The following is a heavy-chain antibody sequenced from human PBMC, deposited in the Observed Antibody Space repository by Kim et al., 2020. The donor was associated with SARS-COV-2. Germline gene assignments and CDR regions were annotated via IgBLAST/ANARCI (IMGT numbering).Heavy chain of an antibody. Sequence: GGSLRLSCAASGFTFSDYYMSWLRQAPGKGLEWVAYIPNTGTSRFYADSVKGRFTISKDSTKDSLYLQMDSLIAEDTAVYYCARGGIRSYGFPFFDYWG. V-gene: IGHV3-11*01. CDR3: ARGGIRSYGFPFFDY. CDR1: GFTFSDYY. J-gene: IGHJ4*01. D-gene: IGHD5-18*01. CDR2: IPNTGTSR.